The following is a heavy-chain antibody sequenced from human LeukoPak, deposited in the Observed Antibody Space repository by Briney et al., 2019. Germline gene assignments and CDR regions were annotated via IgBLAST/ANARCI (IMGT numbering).Heavy chain of an antibody. J-gene: IGHJ4*02. CDR3: ARRQLRAFDY. CDR2: IYYSGST. CDR1: GGSISSYY. D-gene: IGHD4-23*01. V-gene: IGHV4-59*01. Sequence: SETLSLTCTVSGGSISSYYWSWIRQSPGKGLEWIGYIYYSGSTNYNPSLKSRVTISVDTSKNQFSLKLSSVTAADTAVYYCARRQLRAFDYWGQGTLVTVSS.